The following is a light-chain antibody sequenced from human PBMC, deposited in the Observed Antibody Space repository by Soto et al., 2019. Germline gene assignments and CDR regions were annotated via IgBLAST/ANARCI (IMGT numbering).Light chain of an antibody. CDR1: SSDVGGYNY. V-gene: IGLV2-14*01. J-gene: IGLJ1*01. CDR3: SSYTSSTAYV. Sequence: QSALTQPASVSGSPGQSITFSCTGTSSDVGGYNYVSWYQLHPGKAPKLMVYEVSNRPSGVSNRFSGSKSGNTASLTISGLQAEDEADYYCSSYTSSTAYVFGPGTKVTVL. CDR2: EVS.